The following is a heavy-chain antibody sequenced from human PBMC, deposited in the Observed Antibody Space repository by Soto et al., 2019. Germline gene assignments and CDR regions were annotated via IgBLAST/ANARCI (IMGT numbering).Heavy chain of an antibody. Sequence: EVQLVESGGGLVQPGGSLRLSCAASGFTFSTYGMSWVRRTPGKGLEWVANIKQDGTEKYYVDSVRGRLTVSRDNAKSSLYLQMNSLRVEDTAVYYCTTSPHRDSERVFVWGQGTTVTVSS. V-gene: IGHV3-7*01. CDR2: IKQDGTEK. D-gene: IGHD1-26*01. CDR1: GFTFSTYG. J-gene: IGHJ6*02. CDR3: TTSPHRDSERVFV.